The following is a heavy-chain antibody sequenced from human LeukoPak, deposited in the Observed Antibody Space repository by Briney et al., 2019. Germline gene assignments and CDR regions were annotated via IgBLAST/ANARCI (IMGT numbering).Heavy chain of an antibody. CDR1: GGTFSSYA. J-gene: IGHJ6*02. Sequence: ASVRVSCKASGGTFSSYAISWVRQAPGQGLEWMGWINTNTGNPTYAQGFTGRFVFSLDTSVSTAYLQISSLKAEDTAVYYCARDFVAVAGRSYYYYGMDVWGQGTTVTVSS. CDR2: INTNTGNP. V-gene: IGHV7-4-1*02. CDR3: ARDFVAVAGRSYYYYGMDV. D-gene: IGHD6-19*01.